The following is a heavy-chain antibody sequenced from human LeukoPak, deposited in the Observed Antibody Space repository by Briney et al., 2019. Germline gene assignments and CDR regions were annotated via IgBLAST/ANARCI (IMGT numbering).Heavy chain of an antibody. Sequence: GGSLRLSCAASGFTFSDYYMSWIRQAPGKGLEWVSYISSSGSTIYYADSVKGRFTISRDNAKNSLYLQMNSLRAEDTAVYYCARTIYYDSSGYSPYYFDYWGPGTLVTVSS. CDR3: ARTIYYDSSGYSPYYFDY. D-gene: IGHD3-22*01. V-gene: IGHV3-11*04. CDR1: GFTFSDYY. CDR2: ISSSGSTI. J-gene: IGHJ4*01.